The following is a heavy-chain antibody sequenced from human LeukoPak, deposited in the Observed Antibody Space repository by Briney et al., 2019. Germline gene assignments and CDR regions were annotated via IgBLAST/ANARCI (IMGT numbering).Heavy chain of an antibody. D-gene: IGHD2-21*02. V-gene: IGHV4-34*01. Sequence: PSETLSLTCAVYGGSFSGYYWSWIRQPPGKGLEWIGEINHSGSTNYYPSLKSRGTITVDTSKYQFSLKLSSVAPADTALYYCARALRGVTPLAYWGQGTLVTVSS. CDR2: INHSGST. CDR3: ARALRGVTPLAY. CDR1: GGSFSGYY. J-gene: IGHJ4*02.